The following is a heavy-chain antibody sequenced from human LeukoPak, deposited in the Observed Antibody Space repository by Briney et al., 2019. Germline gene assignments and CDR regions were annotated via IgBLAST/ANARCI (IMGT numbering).Heavy chain of an antibody. CDR1: GYTFSSYG. CDR3: ARGGGGDAFDI. V-gene: IGHV1-18*01. CDR2: ISGNNVNT. D-gene: IGHD2-21*01. J-gene: IGHJ3*02. Sequence: GASVKVSCKASGYTFSSYGISWVRQAPGQGLEWMGWISGNNVNTNHAQKFQGRVTLTTDTSTRTAYMELRSLTSDDTAVYYCARGGGGDAFDIWGQGTMVTVSS.